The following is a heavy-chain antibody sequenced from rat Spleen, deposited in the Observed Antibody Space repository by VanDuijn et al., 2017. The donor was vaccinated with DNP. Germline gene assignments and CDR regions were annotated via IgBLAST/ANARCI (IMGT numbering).Heavy chain of an antibody. Sequence: EVQLVESGGGLVQPGRSLRLSCAASGFTFRNYGMAWVRQGPKKGLEWVASITNAGSSTYFGDSVKGRFTISRDNAKSTLYLQMNSLRSEDTATYYCARLLAGRSYYFDYWGQGVMVTVSS. D-gene: IGHD2-7*01. V-gene: IGHV5-22*01. CDR2: ITNAGSST. CDR3: ARLLAGRSYYFDY. J-gene: IGHJ2*01. CDR1: GFTFRNYG.